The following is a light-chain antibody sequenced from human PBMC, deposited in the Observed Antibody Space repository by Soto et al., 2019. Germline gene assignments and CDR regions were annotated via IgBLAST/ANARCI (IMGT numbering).Light chain of an antibody. CDR3: QKYYTPPWT. J-gene: IGKJ1*01. Sequence: DIVMTQSPDSLAVSLGERATINCKSSQSVLYSSTNNNYLTWYQQKPGQPPKLLIYWASTRESGVPDRFSGSGSGTDFTLTISSLQAEDVAVYYCQKYYTPPWTFGQGTKVEIK. CDR2: WAS. CDR1: QSVLYSSTNNNY. V-gene: IGKV4-1*01.